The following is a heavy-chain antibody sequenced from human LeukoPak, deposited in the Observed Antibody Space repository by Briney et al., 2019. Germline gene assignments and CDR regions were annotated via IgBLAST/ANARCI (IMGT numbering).Heavy chain of an antibody. D-gene: IGHD7-27*01. V-gene: IGHV3-49*04. Sequence: PGGSLRLSCTASGFTFGDYAMSWVRQAPGKGLEGVGFIRSKAYGGTTEYAASVKGRFTISRDDSKSIAYLQMDSLKTEDTAVYYCTRDFPPLGIDYWGQGTLVTVSS. J-gene: IGHJ4*02. CDR3: TRDFPPLGIDY. CDR2: IRSKAYGGTT. CDR1: GFTFGDYA.